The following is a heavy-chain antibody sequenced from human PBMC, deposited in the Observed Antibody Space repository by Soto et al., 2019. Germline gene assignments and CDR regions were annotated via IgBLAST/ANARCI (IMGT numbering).Heavy chain of an antibody. J-gene: IGHJ6*02. CDR1: GGSLSNYG. D-gene: IGHD3-9*01. CDR2: IIPVFGTA. CDR3: ARGDATKIVVTTYYAMDV. Sequence: QVQLVQSGAEVKKPGSSVKVSCKASGGSLSNYGISWVRQAPGQGLEWMGGIIPVFGTANYAQKFQGRVTITADESTSIVYMDETSLRSEDTAVYYCARGDATKIVVTTYYAMDVWGQGTTVTVCS. V-gene: IGHV1-69*12.